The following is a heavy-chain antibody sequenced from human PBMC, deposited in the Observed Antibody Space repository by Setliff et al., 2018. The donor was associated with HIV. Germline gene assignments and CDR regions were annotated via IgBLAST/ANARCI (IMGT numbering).Heavy chain of an antibody. D-gene: IGHD3-3*01. CDR3: ARGVRTGLQFLEWHYITYFDS. CDR1: GGLISSGSYY. V-gene: IGHV4-61*02. CDR2: AYISESS. J-gene: IGHJ4*02. Sequence: SETLSLTCNVPGGLISSGSYYWSWVRQPAGKGLEWIGRAYISESSHYNPSLKSRVTISVDTSKNQFSLKMRSVTAADTAIYFCARGVRTGLQFLEWHYITYFDSWGQGTLVTVSS.